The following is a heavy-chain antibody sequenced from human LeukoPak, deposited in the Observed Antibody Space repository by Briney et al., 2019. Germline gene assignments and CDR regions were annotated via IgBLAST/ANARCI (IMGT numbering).Heavy chain of an antibody. CDR3: ARDLGITMVRGAIAN. CDR2: IYHSGST. CDR1: GYSISSGYY. D-gene: IGHD3-10*01. Sequence: SETLSLTCTVSGYSISSGYYWGWIRQPPGKGLEWIGSIYHSGSTYYNPSLKSRVTISVDTSKNQFSLKLSSVTAADTAVYYCARDLGITMVRGAIANWGQGTLVTVSS. J-gene: IGHJ4*02. V-gene: IGHV4-38-2*02.